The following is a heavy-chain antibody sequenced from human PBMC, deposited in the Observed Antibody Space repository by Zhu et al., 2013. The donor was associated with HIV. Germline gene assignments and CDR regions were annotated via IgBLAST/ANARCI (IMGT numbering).Heavy chain of an antibody. CDR2: ISAYNGNT. Sequence: QVQLVQSGAEVKKPGASVKVSCKASGYTFTSYGISWVRQAPGQGLEWMGWISAYNGNTNYAQKLQGRVTMTTDTSTSTAYMELRSLRSDDTAVYYCARGTYYYDSSGPLFPRLYGMDVWGQGTTVTVSS. J-gene: IGHJ6*02. CDR1: GYTFTSYG. V-gene: IGHV1-18*01. CDR3: ARGTYYYDSSGPLFPRLYGMDV. D-gene: IGHD3-22*01.